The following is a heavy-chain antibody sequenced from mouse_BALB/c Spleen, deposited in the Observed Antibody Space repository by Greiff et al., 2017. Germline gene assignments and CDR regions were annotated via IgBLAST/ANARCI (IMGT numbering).Heavy chain of an antibody. CDR1: GFTFSSYG. V-gene: IGHV5-6*01. Sequence: EVKVVESGGDLVKPGGSLKLSCAASGFTFSSYGMSWVRQTPDKRLEWVATISSGGSYTYYPDSVKGRFTISRDNAKTTLYLQMSSLKSEDTAMYYCARHEQVPFFDYWGQGTTLTVSS. CDR2: ISSGGSYT. CDR3: ARHEQVPFFDY. J-gene: IGHJ2*01.